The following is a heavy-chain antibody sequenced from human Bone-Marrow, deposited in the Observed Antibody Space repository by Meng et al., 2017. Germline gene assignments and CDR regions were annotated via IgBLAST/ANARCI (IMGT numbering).Heavy chain of an antibody. CDR3: KRFETAVYYSYGGDV. D-gene: IGHD3-10*01. CDR2: ISSESAHI. Sequence: GESLKISCAASGFTFSSYSMNWVRQAPGKGLEWVSSISSESAHILYAESVKGRFIISRDNAKNSLYLQMDSLRADDTALYYCKRFETAVYYSYGGDVWGQGTTVTVSS. V-gene: IGHV3-21*01. CDR1: GFTFSSYS. J-gene: IGHJ6*02.